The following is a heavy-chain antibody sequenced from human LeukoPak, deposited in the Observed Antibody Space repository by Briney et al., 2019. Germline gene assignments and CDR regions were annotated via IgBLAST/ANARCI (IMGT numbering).Heavy chain of an antibody. CDR2: IYPGDSDT. CDR1: GYSFTSYW. J-gene: IGHJ3*02. Sequence: GESLKISCKGSGYSFTSYWIGWVRQMPGEGLEWMGIIYPGDSDTRYSPSFQGQVTISADKSISTAYLQWSSLKASDTAMYYCARLGLGGTSSGWTGGRAFDIWGQGTMVTVSS. D-gene: IGHD6-19*01. CDR3: ARLGLGGTSSGWTGGRAFDI. V-gene: IGHV5-51*01.